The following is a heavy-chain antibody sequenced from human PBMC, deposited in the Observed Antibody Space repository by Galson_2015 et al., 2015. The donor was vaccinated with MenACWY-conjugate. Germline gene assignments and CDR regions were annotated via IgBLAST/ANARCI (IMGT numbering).Heavy chain of an antibody. V-gene: IGHV6-1*01. CDR1: GDSVSSHSAA. CDR2: TYYRYKWYN. J-gene: IGHJ5*02. Sequence: CAISGDSVSSHSAAWNWIRQSQSRGLEWLGRTYYRYKWYNDYAVSVKSRITINPDTSKNQFSLHLNSVTPEDTTVYYCARVRGGSHNWVVPRVQGTLVAVSS. CDR3: ARVRGGSHNWVVP. D-gene: IGHD2-15*01.